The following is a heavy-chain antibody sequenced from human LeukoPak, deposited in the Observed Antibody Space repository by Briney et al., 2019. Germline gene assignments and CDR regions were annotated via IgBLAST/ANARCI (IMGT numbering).Heavy chain of an antibody. D-gene: IGHD3-10*01. CDR3: AKGDYYDFDY. V-gene: IGHV3-23*01. CDR2: ITSGVGIT. J-gene: IGHJ4*02. CDR1: GFTFSNYG. Sequence: GGSLRLSCAASGFTFSNYGMNWVRQAPGKGLEWVSIITSGVGITYYADSVKGRFTISRDNSKNTLYLQMNGLRAEDTAVYYCAKGDYYDFDYWGQGTLVTVSS.